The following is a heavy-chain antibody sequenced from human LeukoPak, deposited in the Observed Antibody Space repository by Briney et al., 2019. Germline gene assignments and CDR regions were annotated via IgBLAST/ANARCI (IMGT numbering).Heavy chain of an antibody. D-gene: IGHD3-10*01. CDR1: GYSFTSYW. Sequence: GESLKISCKGSGYSFTSYWIGGVRQMPGKGLEWMGIIYPGDSDTRYSPSFQGQVTISADKSISTAYLQWSSLKASDTAMYYCARSPQYGSGSYYKDYYYYMDVWGKGTTVTVSS. V-gene: IGHV5-51*01. CDR2: IYPGDSDT. J-gene: IGHJ6*03. CDR3: ARSPQYGSGSYYKDYYYYMDV.